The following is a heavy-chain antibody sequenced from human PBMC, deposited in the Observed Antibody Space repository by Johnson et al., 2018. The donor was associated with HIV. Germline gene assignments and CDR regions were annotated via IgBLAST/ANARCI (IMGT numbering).Heavy chain of an antibody. Sequence: VQLVESGGGLVQPGGSLRLSCAASGFTFSSYAMSWVRQAPGKGLEWVSAISGSGGSTYYAYSVKGRFTISRDNSKNTLYLQMNSLRAEDTAVYYCARGFEDTARGDDAFDIGGQGTMVTVSS. D-gene: IGHD5-18*01. CDR1: GFTFSSYA. CDR3: ARGFEDTARGDDAFDI. J-gene: IGHJ3*02. V-gene: IGHV3-23*04. CDR2: ISGSGGST.